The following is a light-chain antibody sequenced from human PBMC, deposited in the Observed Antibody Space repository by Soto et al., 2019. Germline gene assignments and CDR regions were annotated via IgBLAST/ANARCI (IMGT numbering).Light chain of an antibody. CDR3: QSYDNTNVV. V-gene: IGLV6-57*04. CDR1: SGNIASSY. Sequence: NFMLTQPHSVSESPGKTVTISCSRSSGNIASSYVQWYQQRPGSPPTTVIYENSQRPSGVPDRFSASIDSSSKSASLTISGLKTEGEADYYCQSYDNTNVVFGGGTKLTVL. J-gene: IGLJ2*01. CDR2: ENS.